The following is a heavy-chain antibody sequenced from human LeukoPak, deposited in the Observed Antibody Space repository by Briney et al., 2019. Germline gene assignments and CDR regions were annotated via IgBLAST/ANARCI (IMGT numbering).Heavy chain of an antibody. V-gene: IGHV3-11*06. J-gene: IGHJ4*02. CDR1: GFTFSDYY. Sequence: GGSLRLSCAASGFTFSDYYMSWIRQAPGKGLEWVSSISSSSSYIYYADSVKGRFTISRDNAKNSLYLQMNSLRAEDTAVYYCARQGLRYFDWLSIMGIDYWGQGTLVTVSS. CDR2: ISSSSSYI. D-gene: IGHD3-9*01. CDR3: ARQGLRYFDWLSIMGIDY.